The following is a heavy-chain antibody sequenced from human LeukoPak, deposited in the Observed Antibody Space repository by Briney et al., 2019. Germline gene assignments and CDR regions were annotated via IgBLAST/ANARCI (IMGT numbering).Heavy chain of an antibody. V-gene: IGHV3-21*01. CDR2: ISSSSSYI. J-gene: IGHJ6*02. D-gene: IGHD2-15*01. Sequence: PGGSLRLSCAASGFTFSSYTMNWVRQAPGKGLEWVSSISSSSSYIYYADPVKGRLTISRDNAKNSLYLQMNSLRAEDTAVYYCARDPTPRYCSGGSCYTHYGMDVWGQGTTVTVSS. CDR3: ARDPTPRYCSGGSCYTHYGMDV. CDR1: GFTFSSYT.